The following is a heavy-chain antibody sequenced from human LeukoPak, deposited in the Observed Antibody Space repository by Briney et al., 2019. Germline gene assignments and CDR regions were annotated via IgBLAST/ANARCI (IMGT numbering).Heavy chain of an antibody. CDR1: GFTFSIYA. J-gene: IGHJ3*02. V-gene: IGHV3-23*01. CDR2: ISGSGGST. CDR3: AKLGKIQLWANDAFDI. D-gene: IGHD5-18*01. Sequence: GGSLRLSCAASGFTFSIYAMSGARQAPGKGLEGVSAISGSGGSTYYADSVKGRFTISRDNSKNTLYLQMNSLGAEDTAVYYCAKLGKIQLWANDAFDIWGQGTMVTVSS.